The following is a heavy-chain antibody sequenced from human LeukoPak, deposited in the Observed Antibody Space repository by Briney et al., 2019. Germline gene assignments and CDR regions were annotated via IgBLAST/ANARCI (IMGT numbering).Heavy chain of an antibody. V-gene: IGHV4-59*01. Sequence: SETLSLACTVSGGSISSYYWSWIRQPPGKGLEWIGYIYYSGSTNCNPSLKSRVTISVDTSKSQFSLKLSSVTAADTAVYYCARSTSAWATFDYWGQGALVTVSS. CDR1: GGSISSYY. J-gene: IGHJ4*02. CDR2: IYYSGST. D-gene: IGHD1-26*01. CDR3: ARSTSAWATFDY.